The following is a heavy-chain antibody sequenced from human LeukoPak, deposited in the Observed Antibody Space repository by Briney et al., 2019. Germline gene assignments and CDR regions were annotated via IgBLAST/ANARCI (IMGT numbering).Heavy chain of an antibody. CDR2: INHSGST. J-gene: IGHJ4*02. CDR3: ARAADYYDSSGYYPLDY. CDR1: GGSFSGYY. Sequence: SETLSLTCAVYGGSFSGYYWSWIRQPPGKGLEWIGEINHSGSTNYNPSLKSRVTISVDTSKNQFSLKPSSVTAADTAVYYCARAADYYDSSGYYPLDYWGQGTLVTVSS. D-gene: IGHD3-22*01. V-gene: IGHV4-34*01.